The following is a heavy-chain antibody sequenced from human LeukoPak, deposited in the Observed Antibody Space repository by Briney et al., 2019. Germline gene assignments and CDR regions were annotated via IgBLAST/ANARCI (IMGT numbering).Heavy chain of an antibody. CDR1: GGSISSSSYY. Sequence: KSSETLSLTCTVSGGSISSSSYYWGWIRQPPGKGLEWIGSMFYSGSTYYNPSLKSRVTISVDTSKNQFSLKLSSVTAADTAVYYCARAPLPITMIVDWGQGTLATVSS. CDR3: ARAPLPITMIVD. CDR2: MFYSGST. V-gene: IGHV4-39*07. D-gene: IGHD3-22*01. J-gene: IGHJ4*02.